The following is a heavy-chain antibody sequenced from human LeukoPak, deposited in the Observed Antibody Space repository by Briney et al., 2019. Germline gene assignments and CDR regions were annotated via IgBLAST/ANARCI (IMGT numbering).Heavy chain of an antibody. CDR1: GFTFSSYG. Sequence: GGSLRLSCAVSGFTFSSYGMHWVRQAPGKGLEWVAVIWYDGSNKYYAASVKGRFTISRDSSKNTLDLQMNSLRAEDTAVYYCVRVGYTNYGIDYWGQGTLVTVSS. V-gene: IGHV3-33*01. J-gene: IGHJ4*02. D-gene: IGHD4-11*01. CDR3: VRVGYTNYGIDY. CDR2: IWYDGSNK.